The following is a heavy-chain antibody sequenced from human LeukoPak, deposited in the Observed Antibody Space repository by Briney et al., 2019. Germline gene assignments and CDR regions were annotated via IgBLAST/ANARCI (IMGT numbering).Heavy chain of an antibody. V-gene: IGHV6-1*01. CDR3: ARAGWGAVAGRGQYYFDY. CDR1: GDSVSSNSAA. D-gene: IGHD6-19*01. CDR2: TYYRSKWYN. J-gene: IGHJ4*02. Sequence: SQTLSLTCAISGDSVSSNSAAWNWIRQSPSRGLEWLGRTYYRSKWYNDYAVSVKSRITINPDTSKNQFSLQLNSVTPEDTAVYYCARAGWGAVAGRGQYYFDYWGQGTLVTVSS.